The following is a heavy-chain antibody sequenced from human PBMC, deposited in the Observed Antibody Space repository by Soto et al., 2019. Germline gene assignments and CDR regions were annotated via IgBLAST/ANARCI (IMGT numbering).Heavy chain of an antibody. CDR1: GVSISSSSYY. CDR2: IYYSGST. Sequence: SETLSLTCTVSGVSISSSSYYWGWIRQPPGKGLEWIGSIYYSGSTYYNPSLKSRVTISVDTSKNQFSLKLSSVTAADTAVYYCARGSVTTPSSFDYWGQGTLVTVSS. D-gene: IGHD4-4*01. V-gene: IGHV4-39*01. CDR3: ARGSVTTPSSFDY. J-gene: IGHJ4*02.